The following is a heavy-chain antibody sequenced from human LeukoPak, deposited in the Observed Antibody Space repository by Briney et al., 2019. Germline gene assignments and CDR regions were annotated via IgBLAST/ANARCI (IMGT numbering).Heavy chain of an antibody. CDR2: ISSGSSTI. V-gene: IGHV3-48*04. Sequence: GGSLRLSCAASGFIFSSNSMNWVRQAPGKGLEWVSYISSGSSTIYYADSVKGRSTISRDNAKRSLYLQMNNLRAEDTAVYYCATSGYNNIDYWGQGTVVAVSS. J-gene: IGHJ4*02. CDR3: ATSGYNNIDY. D-gene: IGHD1-1*01. CDR1: GFIFSSNS.